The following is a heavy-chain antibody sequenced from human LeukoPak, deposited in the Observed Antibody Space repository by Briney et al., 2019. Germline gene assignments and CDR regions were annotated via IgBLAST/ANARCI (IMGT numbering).Heavy chain of an antibody. J-gene: IGHJ3*02. D-gene: IGHD6-19*01. CDR1: GFTFDDYT. Sequence: PGGSLRLSCAASGFTFDDYTMHWVRQAPGKGLEWVSLISWDGGSTYYADSVKGRFTISRDNSKNSLYLQMNSLRTEDTALYYCAKEGSGWYGAAAFDIWGQGTMVTVSS. V-gene: IGHV3-43*01. CDR2: ISWDGGST. CDR3: AKEGSGWYGAAAFDI.